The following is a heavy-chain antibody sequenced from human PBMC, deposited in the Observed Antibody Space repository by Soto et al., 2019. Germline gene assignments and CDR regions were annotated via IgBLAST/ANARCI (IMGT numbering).Heavy chain of an antibody. CDR3: ARDSPPIAS. CDR2: ISAYNGNT. D-gene: IGHD3-3*02. J-gene: IGHJ5*02. V-gene: IGHV1-18*01. Sequence: QVQLVQSGAEVKKPGASVKVSCKASGYTFTSYAISWVRQAPGQGLEGMGWISAYNGNTNYAHNLQGRVTMTTDTSRTTAYIELRSLRYDDTAVYSCARDSPPIASWGQGTQVTASS. CDR1: GYTFTSYA.